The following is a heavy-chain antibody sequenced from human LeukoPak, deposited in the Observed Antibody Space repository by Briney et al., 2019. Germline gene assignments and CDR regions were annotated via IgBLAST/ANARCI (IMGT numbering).Heavy chain of an antibody. Sequence: PSETLSLTCTVSGGSISSYYWSWIRQPPGKGLEWIGYIYYSGGTNYNPSLKSRVTISVDTSKNQFSLKLSSVTAADTAVYYCARGDCSSTSCYHVGAFDIWGQGTMVTVSS. CDR2: IYYSGGT. D-gene: IGHD2-2*01. CDR3: ARGDCSSTSCYHVGAFDI. V-gene: IGHV4-59*01. J-gene: IGHJ3*02. CDR1: GGSISSYY.